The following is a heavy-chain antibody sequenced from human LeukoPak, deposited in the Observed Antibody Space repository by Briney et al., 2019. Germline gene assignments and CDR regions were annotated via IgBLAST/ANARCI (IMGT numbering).Heavy chain of an antibody. D-gene: IGHD3-22*01. Sequence: SVKVSCKASGGTFSSYAISWVRQAPGQGLEWMGGIIPIFGTANYAQKFQGRVTITADKSTSTAYMELSSLRSEDTAVYYCAADSSGYYPTPYYYYYYYMDVWGKGTTVTVSS. CDR1: GGTFSSYA. J-gene: IGHJ6*03. CDR2: IIPIFGTA. V-gene: IGHV1-69*06. CDR3: AADSSGYYPTPYYYYYYYMDV.